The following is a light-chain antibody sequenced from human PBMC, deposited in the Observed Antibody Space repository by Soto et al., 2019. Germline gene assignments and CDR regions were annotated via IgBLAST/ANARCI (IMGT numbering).Light chain of an antibody. CDR1: SSDVGGYNY. CDR3: SSYAGSNGVV. CDR2: EVS. V-gene: IGLV2-8*01. J-gene: IGLJ2*01. Sequence: QSALTQPPSASGSPGQSVTISCTGTSSDVGGYNYVSWYQQHPGKAPKLMIYEVSKRPSGVPDRFSGSKSGNTASLTVSGLQAEDEADYYCSSYAGSNGVVFGGGIKLTVL.